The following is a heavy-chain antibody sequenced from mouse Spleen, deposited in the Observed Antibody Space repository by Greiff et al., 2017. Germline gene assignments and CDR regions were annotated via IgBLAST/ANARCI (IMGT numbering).Heavy chain of an antibody. CDR1: GFSLTSYG. V-gene: IGHV2-5-1*01. D-gene: IGHD2-1*01. Sequence: QVQLQQSGPSLVQPSQSLSITCTVSGFSLTSYGVHWVRQSPGKGLEWLGVIWRGGSTDYNAAFMSRLSITKDNSKSQVFFKMNSLQADDTAIYYCAKSIYYGNYDAMDYWGQGTSVTVSS. CDR3: AKSIYYGNYDAMDY. CDR2: IWRGGST. J-gene: IGHJ4*01.